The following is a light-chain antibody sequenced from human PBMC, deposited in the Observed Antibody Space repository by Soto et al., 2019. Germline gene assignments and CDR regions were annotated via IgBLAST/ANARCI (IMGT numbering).Light chain of an antibody. CDR3: ATWDNTLSAAV. CDR1: SSNIGNNY. J-gene: IGLJ7*01. Sequence: QSVLTQPPSVSAAPGQTVTISCSGGSSNIGNNYVSWYQQLPGTAPKLLIYDNNRRPSGIPVRFSGSKSGTSATLGITGLQTGDEADYYCATWDNTLSAAVFGGGTQLTVL. CDR2: DNN. V-gene: IGLV1-51*01.